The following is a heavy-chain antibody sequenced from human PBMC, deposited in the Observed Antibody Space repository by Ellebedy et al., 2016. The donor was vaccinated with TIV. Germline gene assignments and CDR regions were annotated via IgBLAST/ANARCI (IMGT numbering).Heavy chain of an antibody. CDR1: GFTFSSNW. D-gene: IGHD3-10*01. J-gene: IGHJ4*02. Sequence: GESLKISCAASGFTFSSNWMSWVRQTPGKGLEWVAYIKQDGSEKYYVDSVRGRFSISRDNAKNSLNLHMNSLRAEDTAVYHCARGRAVDYWGQGTLVTVSS. CDR2: IKQDGSEK. CDR3: ARGRAVDY. V-gene: IGHV3-7*01.